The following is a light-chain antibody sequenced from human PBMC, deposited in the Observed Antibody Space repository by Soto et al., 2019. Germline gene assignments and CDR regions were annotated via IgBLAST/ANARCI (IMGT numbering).Light chain of an antibody. CDR1: SSNIGGNS. CDR3: GSWDSSLSAYV. V-gene: IGLV1-51*01. CDR2: DDN. J-gene: IGLJ1*01. Sequence: QKVTISCSGSSSNIGGNSVSWYQQLPGTAPKLLIYDDNKRPSGIPDRFSGSKSGTSATLGITGFQTGDEADYYCGSWDSSLSAYVFGTGTKV.